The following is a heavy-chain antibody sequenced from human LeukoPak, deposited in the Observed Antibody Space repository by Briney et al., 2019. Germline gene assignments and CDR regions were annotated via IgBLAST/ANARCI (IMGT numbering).Heavy chain of an antibody. CDR3: AKFPSTVPTNYFDY. CDR1: GFTFSSYG. V-gene: IGHV3-23*01. D-gene: IGHD2-2*01. Sequence: GGSLRLSCAASGFTFSSYGMSWVRQAPGKGLEWVSIISGSGGTTYYADSVKGRFTISRDNSKNTLYLQMNSLRDEDTAIYYCAKFPSTVPTNYFDYWGQGTLVTVSS. J-gene: IGHJ4*02. CDR2: ISGSGGTT.